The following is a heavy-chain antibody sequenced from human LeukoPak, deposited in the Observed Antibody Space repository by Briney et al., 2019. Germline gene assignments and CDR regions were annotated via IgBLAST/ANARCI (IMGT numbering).Heavy chain of an antibody. Sequence: GGSLRLSCAASGFTFSSYSMNWVRQAPGKGLEWVSSISSSSSYIYYADSVKGRFTISRDNAKSSLYLQMNSLRAEDTAVYYCARVDYYDSSGYTYYYMDVWGKGTTVTVSS. CDR3: ARVDYYDSSGYTYYYMDV. D-gene: IGHD3-22*01. CDR2: ISSSSSYI. CDR1: GFTFSSYS. V-gene: IGHV3-21*01. J-gene: IGHJ6*03.